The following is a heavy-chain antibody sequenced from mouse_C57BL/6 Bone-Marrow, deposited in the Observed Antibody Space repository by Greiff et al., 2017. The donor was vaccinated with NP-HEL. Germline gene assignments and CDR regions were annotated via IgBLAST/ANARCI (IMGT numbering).Heavy chain of an antibody. CDR2: FSSGGSYT. D-gene: IGHD1-3*01. CDR3: ARHNFFNWYFDV. V-gene: IGHV5-6*01. Sequence: EVKLMESGGDLVKPGGSLKLSCAASGFPFSSYGMSWVRQTPDKRLEWVATFSSGGSYTYYPASVKGRFTISRDNAKNTLYLQMSSLKSEDTAMYYCARHNFFNWYFDVWGTGTTVTVSS. J-gene: IGHJ1*03. CDR1: GFPFSSYG.